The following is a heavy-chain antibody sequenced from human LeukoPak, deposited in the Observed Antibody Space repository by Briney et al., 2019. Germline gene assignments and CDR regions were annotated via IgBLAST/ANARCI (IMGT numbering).Heavy chain of an antibody. D-gene: IGHD3-22*01. Sequence: SETLSLTCTVSGGSISSYYWSWIRQPPGKGLEWIGYIYYSGSTNYNPSLKSRVTISVDTSKNQFSLKLSSVTAADTAVYYCARVVVQEAFDIWGQGTMVTVSS. CDR2: IYYSGST. V-gene: IGHV4-59*01. J-gene: IGHJ3*02. CDR3: ARVVVQEAFDI. CDR1: GGSISSYY.